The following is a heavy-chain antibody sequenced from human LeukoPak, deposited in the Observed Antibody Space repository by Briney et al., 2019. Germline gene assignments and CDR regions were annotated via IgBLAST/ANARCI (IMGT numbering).Heavy chain of an antibody. J-gene: IGHJ6*03. D-gene: IGHD2-21*02. CDR2: ISSSGSTI. CDR1: GFTFSSYE. Sequence: GGSLRLSCAASGFTFSSYEMNWVRQAPGKGLEWISYISSSGSTIYYADSVKGRFTISRDNAKNSLYLQMNSLRAEDTAVYYCARDPTAINYMDVWGKGTTVTISS. CDR3: ARDPTAINYMDV. V-gene: IGHV3-48*03.